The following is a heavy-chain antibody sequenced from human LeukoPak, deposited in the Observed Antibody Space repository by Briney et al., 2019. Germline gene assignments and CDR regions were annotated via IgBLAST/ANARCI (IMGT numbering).Heavy chain of an antibody. D-gene: IGHD2-2*01. CDR1: GFTVRSNY. CDR2: IYSGGST. J-gene: IGHJ6*02. CDR3: AREKYPYGMDV. Sequence: GGSLRLSCAASGFTVRSNYMSWVRQAPGKGLEWVSVIYSGGSTYYADSVKGRFTISRDNSKNTLYLQMNSLRAEDTAVYYCAREKYPYGMDVWGQGTTVTVSS. V-gene: IGHV3-66*01.